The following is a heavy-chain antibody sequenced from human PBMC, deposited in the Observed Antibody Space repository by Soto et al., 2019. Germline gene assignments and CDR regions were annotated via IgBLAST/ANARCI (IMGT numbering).Heavy chain of an antibody. CDR3: ARDFGRGYAGVTYYYYYGMDV. CDR1: GGSISSGGYY. V-gene: IGHV4-31*03. Sequence: SETLSLTCTVSGGSISSGGYYWSWIRHNHGKGREGIGYIYYSGSTYYNPSLKSRVTISVDTSKNQFSLKLSSVTAADTAVYYCARDFGRGYAGVTYYYYYGMDVWGQGTTVTVSS. D-gene: IGHD5-12*01. J-gene: IGHJ6*02. CDR2: IYYSGST.